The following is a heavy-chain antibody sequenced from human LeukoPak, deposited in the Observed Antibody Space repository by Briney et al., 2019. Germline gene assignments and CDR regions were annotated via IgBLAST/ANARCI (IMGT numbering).Heavy chain of an antibody. J-gene: IGHJ6*02. CDR1: GDSVSSNSAA. CDR2: TYYRSKWYN. V-gene: IGHV6-1*01. D-gene: IGHD1-26*01. Sequence: SQTLSLTCAISGDSVSSNSAAWNWIRQSPSRGLEWLGRTYYRSKWYNDYAVSVKSRITINPDTSKNQFSPQLNSVTPEDTAVYYCARERELPPPPSFYGMDVWGQGTTVTVSS. CDR3: ARERELPPPPSFYGMDV.